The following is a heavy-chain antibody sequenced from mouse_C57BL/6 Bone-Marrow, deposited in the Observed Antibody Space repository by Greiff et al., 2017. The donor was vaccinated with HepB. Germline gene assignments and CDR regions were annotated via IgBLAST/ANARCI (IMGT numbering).Heavy chain of an antibody. D-gene: IGHD1-1*01. V-gene: IGHV1-22*01. CDR2: INPNNGGT. J-gene: IGHJ3*01. CDR3: ARGDYYGSSSNFAY. CDR1: GYTFTDYN. Sequence: EVQLQQSGPELVKPGASVKMSCKASGYTFTDYNMHWVKQSHGKSLEWIGYINPNNGGTSYNQKFKGKATLTVNKSSSTAYMELRSLTSEESAVYYCARGDYYGSSSNFAYWGQGTLVTVSA.